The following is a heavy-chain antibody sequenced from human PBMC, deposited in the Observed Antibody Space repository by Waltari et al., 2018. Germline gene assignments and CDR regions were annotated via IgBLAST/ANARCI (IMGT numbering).Heavy chain of an antibody. V-gene: IGHV1-46*01. CDR2: IHPSGGST. CDR1: GYTFTSYY. Sequence: QVQLVQSGAEVKKPGASVKVSCKASGYTFTSYYLHWVRQAPGQGLEWMGIIHPSGGSTSYAQHFQGRVTMTRDTSTSTVYMELSSLRSEDTAVYYCARKGRQLVPFDYWGQGTLVTVSS. D-gene: IGHD6-6*01. CDR3: ARKGRQLVPFDY. J-gene: IGHJ4*02.